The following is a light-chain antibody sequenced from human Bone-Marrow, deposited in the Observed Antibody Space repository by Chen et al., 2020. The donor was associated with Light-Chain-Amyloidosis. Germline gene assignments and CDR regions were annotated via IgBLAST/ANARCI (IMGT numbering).Light chain of an antibody. CDR2: RDT. CDR3: QSADSSGTYEVI. Sequence: SYELTQPPSVPVSPGPTATITCTGDDLPTKYAYWYQQKPGQAPVLVIHRDTERPSGISERFSGSSSGTTATLTISGVQAEDEADYHCQSADSSGTYEVIFGGGTKLTVL. CDR1: DLPTKY. J-gene: IGLJ2*01. V-gene: IGLV3-25*03.